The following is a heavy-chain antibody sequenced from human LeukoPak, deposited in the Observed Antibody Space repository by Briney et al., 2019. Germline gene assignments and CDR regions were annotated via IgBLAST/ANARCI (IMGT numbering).Heavy chain of an antibody. CDR2: INHSGST. CDR1: GGSFSGYY. V-gene: IGHV4-34*01. D-gene: IGHD3-10*01. Sequence: PSETLSLTCAVYGGSFSGYYWSWIRQPPGKGLEWIGEINHSGSTNYNPSPKSRVTISVDTSKNQFSLKLSSVTAAATAVYYCARGRYYGSGSVYWGQGTLVTVSS. CDR3: ARGRYYGSGSVY. J-gene: IGHJ4*02.